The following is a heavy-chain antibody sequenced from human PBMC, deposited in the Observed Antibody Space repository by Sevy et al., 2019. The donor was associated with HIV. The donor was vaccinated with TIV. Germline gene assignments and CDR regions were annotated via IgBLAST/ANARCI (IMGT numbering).Heavy chain of an antibody. J-gene: IGHJ4*02. CDR2: ISGTGDTT. CDR3: AKADQGEADY. V-gene: IGHV3-23*01. D-gene: IGHD3-16*01. Sequence: GGSLRLSCSASGFTFRSYAMSWVRQAPGKGLEWVSGISGTGDTTYYADSVKGRFTISRDNSKNTVYLQMNSLRDEDTAVYYCAKADQGEADYWGQGTLVTVSS. CDR1: GFTFRSYA.